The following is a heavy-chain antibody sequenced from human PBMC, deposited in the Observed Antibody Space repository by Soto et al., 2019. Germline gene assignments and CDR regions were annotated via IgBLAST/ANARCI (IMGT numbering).Heavy chain of an antibody. D-gene: IGHD6-19*01. V-gene: IGHV4-39*01. Sequence: PSETLSLTCTVSGGSISSSSFYWGWIRQPPGRGLEWIGTMYYSGSTYYNPSLKSRVTVSGDTSKNQFSLKLSSVTAADTAVYYCARSVAMPGTSYADYWGQGTLVTVS. CDR1: GGSISSSSFY. J-gene: IGHJ4*02. CDR3: ARSVAMPGTSYADY. CDR2: MYYSGST.